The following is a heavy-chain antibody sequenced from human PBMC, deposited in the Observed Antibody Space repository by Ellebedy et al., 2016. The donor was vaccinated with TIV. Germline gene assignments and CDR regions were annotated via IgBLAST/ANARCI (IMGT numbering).Heavy chain of an antibody. J-gene: IGHJ6*02. CDR3: VKDQGSDPARGHWRYGMDV. V-gene: IGHV3-30*18. CDR2: ISHDGGNI. Sequence: GGSLRLSCAASEFTFRTYGMHWVRQAPGRGLEWVAAISHDGGNIDFADSVKGRFIISRDNSRDTLYLQMNSLRADDTGVYFCVKDQGSDPARGHWRYGMDVWGQGTTVIVSS. D-gene: IGHD6-19*01. CDR1: EFTFRTYG.